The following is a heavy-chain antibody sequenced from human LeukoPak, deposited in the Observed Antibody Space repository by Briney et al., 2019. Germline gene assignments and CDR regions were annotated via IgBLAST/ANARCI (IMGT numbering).Heavy chain of an antibody. CDR3: ARDSSMIVVVDY. V-gene: IGHV3-11*01. CDR2: ISSSGSTI. CDR1: GFTFSDYY. J-gene: IGHJ4*02. Sequence: GGSLRLSCAASGFTFSDYYMSWIRQAPGKGLEWVLYISSSGSTIYYADSVKGRFTISRDNAKNSLYLQMNSLRAEDTAVYYCARDSSMIVVVDYWGQGTLVTVSS. D-gene: IGHD3-22*01.